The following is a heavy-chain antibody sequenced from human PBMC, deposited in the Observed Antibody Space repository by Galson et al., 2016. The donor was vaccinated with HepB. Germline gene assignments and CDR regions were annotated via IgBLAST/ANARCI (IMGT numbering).Heavy chain of an antibody. J-gene: IGHJ5*02. V-gene: IGHV4-4*02. D-gene: IGHD2-2*01. Sequence: SLRLSCAASGFTFSRYAMHWVRQAPGKGLEWIGEIYHTGTTNNNPSLINRFTMSIDKSRNQFSLNLTSVSAADTAVYYCARAAVVPGARMVFDPWGQGMLVTVSS. CDR1: GFTFSRYA. CDR2: IYHTGTT. CDR3: ARAAVVPGARMVFDP.